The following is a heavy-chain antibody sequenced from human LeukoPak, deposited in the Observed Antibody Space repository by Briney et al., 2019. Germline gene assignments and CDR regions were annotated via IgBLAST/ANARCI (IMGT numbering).Heavy chain of an antibody. CDR1: GFTFSSSA. V-gene: IGHV3-23*01. J-gene: IGHJ6*03. CDR2: ISGRRDST. CDR3: AKDPNFYYCMDV. Sequence: GGSLRLSCAASGFTFSSSAMSWVRQAPGKGLEWVSTISGRRDSTSYADSVKGRFTISRDNSKNTLYLQMNSLRAEDTAVYYCAKDPNFYYCMDVWGKGTTVTISS.